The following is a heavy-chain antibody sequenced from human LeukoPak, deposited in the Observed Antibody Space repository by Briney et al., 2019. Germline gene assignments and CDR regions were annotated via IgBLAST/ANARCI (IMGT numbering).Heavy chain of an antibody. CDR2: INSGGSTT. J-gene: IGHJ6*02. CDR1: GFNFGKYA. D-gene: IGHD1-1*01. V-gene: IGHV3-48*04. Sequence: GGSLRLSCVASGFNFGKYAMQWVRQAPGKGPEWVSYINSGGSTTYYIDSMKGRITISRDNAKNSLYLQMNSLRAEDTAVYYCARYQLGSYYYFGMDVWGQGTTVTVSS. CDR3: ARYQLGSYYYFGMDV.